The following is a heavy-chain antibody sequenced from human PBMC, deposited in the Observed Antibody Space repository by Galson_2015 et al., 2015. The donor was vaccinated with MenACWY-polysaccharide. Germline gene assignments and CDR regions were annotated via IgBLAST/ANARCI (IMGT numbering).Heavy chain of an antibody. CDR3: ASGYCARSICLPPLDY. CDR1: GVTFSTSA. CDR2: ISYDGTNK. V-gene: IGHV3-30-3*01. J-gene: IGHJ4*02. D-gene: IGHD2-8*01. Sequence: SLRLSCAASGVTFSTSAMHWVRQAPGKGLEWVAVISYDGTNKYYADFVKGRFTISRDNSKNTVYLQVNSLGAEDTAVYYCASGYCARSICLPPLDYWGLGTLVTVSS.